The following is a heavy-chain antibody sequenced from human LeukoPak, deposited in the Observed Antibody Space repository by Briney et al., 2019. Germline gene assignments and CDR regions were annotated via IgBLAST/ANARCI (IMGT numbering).Heavy chain of an antibody. CDR3: ASRYSPFDF. CDR1: GFTFSDYY. J-gene: IGHJ4*02. D-gene: IGHD5-18*01. Sequence: GGSLRLSCAAPGFTFSDYYMSWIRQAPGKGLEWVSYISSSGSSTYYADSVKGRFTISRDNAKNSLYLQMNSLRVEDTAVYYCASRYSPFDFWGQGTLVTVSS. V-gene: IGHV3-11*04. CDR2: ISSSGSST.